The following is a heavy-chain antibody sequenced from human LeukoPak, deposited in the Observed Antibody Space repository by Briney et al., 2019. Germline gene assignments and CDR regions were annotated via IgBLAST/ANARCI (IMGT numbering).Heavy chain of an antibody. V-gene: IGHV3-30-3*01. CDR1: GFTFSSYA. Sequence: HPGGSLRLSCAASGFTFSSYAMHWVRQAPGKGLERVAVISYDGSNKYYADSVKGRFTISRDNSKNTLYLQMNSLRAEDTAVYYCASAVEMATTGDYWGQGTLVTVSS. D-gene: IGHD5-24*01. CDR2: ISYDGSNK. J-gene: IGHJ4*02. CDR3: ASAVEMATTGDY.